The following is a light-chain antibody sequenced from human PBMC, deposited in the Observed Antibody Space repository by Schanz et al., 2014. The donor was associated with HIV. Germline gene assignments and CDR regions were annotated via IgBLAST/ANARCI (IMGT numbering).Light chain of an antibody. CDR1: SSNIGAGYD. Sequence: SVLTQPPSVSGAPGQSVTVSCTGSSSNIGAGYDVHWYQQLPGTVPKLLIYGNNNRPSGVPDRFSASKSGASASLAITGLQAEDEADYYCAAWDDSLSGWVFGGGTKLTVL. V-gene: IGLV1-40*01. CDR2: GNN. CDR3: AAWDDSLSGWV. J-gene: IGLJ3*02.